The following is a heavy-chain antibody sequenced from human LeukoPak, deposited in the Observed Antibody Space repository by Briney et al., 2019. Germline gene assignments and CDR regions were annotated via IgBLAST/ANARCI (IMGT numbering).Heavy chain of an antibody. CDR3: ARDNRSTGPVDY. D-gene: IGHD4-17*01. CDR2: INPSGGST. Sequence: ASVKVSCKASGYTFTSYYMHRVRQAPGQGLEWMGIINPSGGSTSYAQKFQGRVTMTRDTSTSTVYMELSSPRSEDTAVYYCARDNRSTGPVDYWGQGTLVTVSS. CDR1: GYTFTSYY. V-gene: IGHV1-46*01. J-gene: IGHJ4*02.